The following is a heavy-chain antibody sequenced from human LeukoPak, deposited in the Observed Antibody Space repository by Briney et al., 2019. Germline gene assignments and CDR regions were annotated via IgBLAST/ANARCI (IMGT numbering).Heavy chain of an antibody. CDR1: GGTISRYY. V-gene: IGHV4-59*01. D-gene: IGHD3-22*01. CDR3: ARVGLDYDSSPHDAFDI. Sequence: PSETLSLTCTVSGGTISRYYWSWIRQPPGKGLEWIGYIYYSGRTNYNPSLKSRVTISVDTSKNQFSLKLSSVTAADTAVYYCARVGLDYDSSPHDAFDIWGQGTMVTVSS. J-gene: IGHJ3*02. CDR2: IYYSGRT.